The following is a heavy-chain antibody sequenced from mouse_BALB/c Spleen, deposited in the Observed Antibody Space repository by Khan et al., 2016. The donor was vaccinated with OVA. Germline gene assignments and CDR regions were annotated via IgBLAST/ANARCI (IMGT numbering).Heavy chain of an antibody. J-gene: IGHJ3*01. Sequence: QVQLKQSGAELVKPGASVKLSCKASGYMFSSYYMYWVKQRPGQGLEWIGEINPNNGGTNLNEKFKSKATLTVHNSSSTAYMKLSSLTSEDSAVYYCSRSEYGSFVYWGRGTLVTVSA. V-gene: IGHV1S81*02. CDR3: SRSEYGSFVY. CDR1: GYMFSSYY. D-gene: IGHD2-2*01. CDR2: INPNNGGT.